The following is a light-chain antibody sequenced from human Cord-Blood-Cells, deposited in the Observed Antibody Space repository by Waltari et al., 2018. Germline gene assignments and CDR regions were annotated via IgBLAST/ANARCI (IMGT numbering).Light chain of an antibody. Sequence: IQMTQSPSSLSASVGDRVTITCRASQSISSYLNWYQQKPGKAPKLLIYAASSLQSGVPSRCSGSGSGTDFNLTISSLQPEDFATYYCQQSYXTPLTFGGGTKVEIK. CDR2: AAS. V-gene: IGKV1-39*01. CDR1: QSISSY. J-gene: IGKJ4*01. CDR3: QQSYXTPLT.